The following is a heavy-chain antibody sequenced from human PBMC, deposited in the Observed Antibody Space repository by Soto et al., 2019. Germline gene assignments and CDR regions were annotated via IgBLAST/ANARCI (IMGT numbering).Heavy chain of an antibody. CDR3: ARGSTDSYPGSRIFDF. J-gene: IGHJ4*02. CDR2: ITDTGGDA. V-gene: IGHV3-23*01. CDR1: GLTFGSRA. Sequence: PGGSLRLSCVASGLTFGSRAMSWVRQAPGEGLQWVSTITDTGGDAKYADSVRGRFVISRDNSKKTLYLQMTSLTAEASAMYFCARGSTDSYPGSRIFDFWGRGTLVTVS. D-gene: IGHD3-10*01.